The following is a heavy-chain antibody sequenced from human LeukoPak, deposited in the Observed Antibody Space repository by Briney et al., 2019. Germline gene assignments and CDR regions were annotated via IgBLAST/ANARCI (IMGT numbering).Heavy chain of an antibody. CDR1: GFTFNDYW. Sequence: PGGSLRLSCAASGFTFNDYWMTWVRQAPGKGLEWLANIKQDGSEMYYVDSVKGRFTISRDNAKNSLYLQMNSLRAEDTAVYYCARGGATTFGLWGNAFDIWGQGTMVTVSS. V-gene: IGHV3-7*01. CDR2: IKQDGSEM. CDR3: ARGGATTFGLWGNAFDI. J-gene: IGHJ3*02. D-gene: IGHD3-3*01.